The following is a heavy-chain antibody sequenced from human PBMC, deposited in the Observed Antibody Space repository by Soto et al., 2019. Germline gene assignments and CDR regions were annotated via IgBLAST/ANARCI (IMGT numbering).Heavy chain of an antibody. J-gene: IGHJ6*02. CDR1: GGTFSSYA. D-gene: IGHD6-6*01. CDR2: IIPIFGTA. V-gene: IGHV1-69*13. CDR3: ARGWPFFEYSSSSAGDYYYYGMDV. Sequence: SVKVSCKASGGTFSSYAISWVRQAPGQGLEWTGGIIPIFGTANYAQKFQGRVTITADESTSTAYMELSSLRSEDTAVYYCARGWPFFEYSSSSAGDYYYYGMDVWGQGTTVTVSS.